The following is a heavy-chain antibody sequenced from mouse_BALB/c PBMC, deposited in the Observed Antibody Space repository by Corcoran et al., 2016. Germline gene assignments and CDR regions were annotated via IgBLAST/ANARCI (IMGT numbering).Heavy chain of an antibody. Sequence: EVQLQQSGPELVKPGASVKISCKASGYSFTGYYMHWVKQSHVKSLEWIGRINPYNGATSYNQNFKDKASLTVDKSSSTAYMELHSLTSEDSAVYYCARSYYGNSGAMDYWGQGTSVTVSS. D-gene: IGHD2-1*01. CDR3: ARSYYGNSGAMDY. J-gene: IGHJ4*01. CDR1: GYSFTGYY. CDR2: INPYNGAT. V-gene: IGHV1-26*01.